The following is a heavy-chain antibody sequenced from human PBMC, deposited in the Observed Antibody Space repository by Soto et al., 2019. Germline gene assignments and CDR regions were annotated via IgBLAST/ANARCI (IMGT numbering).Heavy chain of an antibody. Sequence: QVQLQQWGAGLLKPSETLSLTCAVYGGSFSGYYWSWIRQPPGKGLEWIGEINHSGSTNYNPSLKSRVTISVDTSKNQFSLKLSSVTAADTAVYYCARGPHIVVVTAIRGYFDYWGQGTLVTVSS. J-gene: IGHJ4*02. CDR1: GGSFSGYY. CDR3: ARGPHIVVVTAIRGYFDY. V-gene: IGHV4-34*01. CDR2: INHSGST. D-gene: IGHD2-21*02.